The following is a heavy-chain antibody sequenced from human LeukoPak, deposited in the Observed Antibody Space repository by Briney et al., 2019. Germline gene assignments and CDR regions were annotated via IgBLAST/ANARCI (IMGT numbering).Heavy chain of an antibody. CDR3: ARGRHYGDY. Sequence: GGSLRLSCAASRFIFTTYELNWVSQARGKGLEWVSYISSSGSTIYYADSVMGRFTISRDNAKNSLYLQMNSLRAEDTAVYYCARGRHYGDYWGQGTLVTVSS. J-gene: IGHJ4*02. V-gene: IGHV3-48*03. CDR2: ISSSGSTI. D-gene: IGHD1-1*01. CDR1: RFIFTTYE.